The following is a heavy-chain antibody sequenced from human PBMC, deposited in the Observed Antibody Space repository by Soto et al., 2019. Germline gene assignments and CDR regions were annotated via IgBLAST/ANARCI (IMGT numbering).Heavy chain of an antibody. V-gene: IGHV1-18*01. CDR2: INAYNGNT. Sequence: QVQLVQSGAEVKKPGASVKVSCKASGYTFTSYGISWVRQASGQGLEWMGWINAYNGNTKYAQKLQGRVTMTTDTATATAYMELGSLRANETAVYYCARDEAYKWNDGGWFDPWGNATLVTVSS. J-gene: IGHJ5*02. CDR3: ARDEAYKWNDGGWFDP. D-gene: IGHD1-1*01. CDR1: GYTFTSYG.